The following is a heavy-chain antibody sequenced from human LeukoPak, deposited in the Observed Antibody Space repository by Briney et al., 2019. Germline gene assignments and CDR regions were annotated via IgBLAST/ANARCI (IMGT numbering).Heavy chain of an antibody. D-gene: IGHD2-15*01. J-gene: IGHJ3*02. V-gene: IGHV3-23*01. CDR1: GFTFNSYA. CDR3: AKDRIIGPGAFDI. CDR2: ISGSGGST. Sequence: GGSLRLSCAASGFTFNSYAMSWVRQAPGKGLEWVSAISGSGGSTYYADSVKGRFTISRDNSKNTLYLQMNSLRAEDTAVYYCAKDRIIGPGAFDIWGQGTMVTVSS.